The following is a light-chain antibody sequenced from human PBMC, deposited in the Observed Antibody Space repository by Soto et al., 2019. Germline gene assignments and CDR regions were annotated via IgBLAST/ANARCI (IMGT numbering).Light chain of an antibody. V-gene: IGKV1-5*01. J-gene: IGKJ2*01. Sequence: STLSASVGDGITITCRASQSVSRRLAWYQQKPGKAPKLLIYDASSLESGVPSRFSGRGSGTEFTLTISSLQPDDCATYYCHTYNSYSLHTFGQGTKVDIK. CDR3: HTYNSYSLHT. CDR1: QSVSRR. CDR2: DAS.